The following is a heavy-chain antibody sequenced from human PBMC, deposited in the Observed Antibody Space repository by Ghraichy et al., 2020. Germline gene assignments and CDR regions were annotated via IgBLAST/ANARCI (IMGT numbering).Heavy chain of an antibody. CDR1: GSTLSIYA. D-gene: IGHD1-26*01. V-gene: IGHV3-30*16. CDR2: ISDDGTRK. Sequence: GGSLRLSGSASGSTLSIYAIYWSCQASGKGLEWVAVISDDGTRKYYADSVEGRFTISRDNSKNTLYLQMNSLRAEDTAFYYCAGQYSVSYLPDYGMDVWGQGPTVTVSS. J-gene: IGHJ6*02. CDR3: AGQYSVSYLPDYGMDV.